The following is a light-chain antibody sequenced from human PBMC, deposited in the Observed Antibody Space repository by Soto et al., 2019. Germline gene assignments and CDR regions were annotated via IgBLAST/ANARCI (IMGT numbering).Light chain of an antibody. J-gene: IGKJ5*01. V-gene: IGKV3-11*01. CDR1: QSVRSY. CDR3: QQRSNWPPSLT. CDR2: DAS. Sequence: EIVLTQSPATLSLSTGERATLSCRASQSVRSYLAWYQQKPGQAPRLLIYDASNRATGIPARFSGSGSGTDLTLTIRSLEPEDFAVYYCQQRSNWPPSLTFGQGTRQEIK.